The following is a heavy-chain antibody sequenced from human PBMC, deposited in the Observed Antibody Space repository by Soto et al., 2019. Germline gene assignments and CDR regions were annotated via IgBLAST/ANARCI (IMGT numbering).Heavy chain of an antibody. V-gene: IGHV1-8*01. CDR2: MNPNSGNK. J-gene: IGHJ6*02. Sequence: SVKVSCKASGYTFTSHDINWVRQATGQGLEWMGWMNPNSGNKGYAQKFQGRVTMTRNTSISTAYMELSSLRSEDTAVYYCARGLSPRIIAASHYYCYYGMDVRGQGTTVT. CDR1: GYTFTSHD. CDR3: ARGLSPRIIAASHYYCYYGMDV. D-gene: IGHD6-6*01.